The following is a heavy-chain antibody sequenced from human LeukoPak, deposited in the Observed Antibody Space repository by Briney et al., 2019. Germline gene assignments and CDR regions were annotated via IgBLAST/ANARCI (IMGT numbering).Heavy chain of an antibody. J-gene: IGHJ4*02. V-gene: IGHV3-33*06. D-gene: IGHD1-26*01. CDR1: GFTFSSYG. Sequence: PGGSLRLSCAASGFTFSSYGMHWVRQAPGKGLEWVAVIWYDGSNKYYADSVKGRFTISRDNSKNTLYLQMNSLRAEDTAVYYCAKEESGSHVYWGQGTLITVSS. CDR2: IWYDGSNK. CDR3: AKEESGSHVY.